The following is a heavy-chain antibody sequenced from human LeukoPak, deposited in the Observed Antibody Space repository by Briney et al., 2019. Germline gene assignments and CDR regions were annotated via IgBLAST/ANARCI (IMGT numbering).Heavy chain of an antibody. CDR3: SRGVAAAGTRWFDR. Sequence: PSETLSLTCTVSGGSISSYYWSWIRQPPGKGLEWIGYIYYSGSTNYNPSLKSRVTISVDTSKNQFSLKLSSVTAADTAVYYCSRGVAAAGTRWFDRWGQGTLVTVSS. CDR1: GGSISSYY. D-gene: IGHD6-13*01. J-gene: IGHJ5*02. V-gene: IGHV4-59*01. CDR2: IYYSGST.